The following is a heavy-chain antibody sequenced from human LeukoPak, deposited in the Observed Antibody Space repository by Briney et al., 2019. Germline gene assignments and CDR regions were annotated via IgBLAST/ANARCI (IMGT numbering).Heavy chain of an antibody. CDR3: ARSRDTAMITDY. Sequence: ASVKVSCKASGYTFTTYGISWVRQAPGQGLEWMGWSSPYNGNTNYAQKLQGRVTMTTDTSTSTAYMELRSLRSDDTAVYYCARSRDTAMITDYWGQGTLVTVSS. J-gene: IGHJ4*02. CDR2: SSPYNGNT. D-gene: IGHD5-18*01. V-gene: IGHV1-18*01. CDR1: GYTFTTYG.